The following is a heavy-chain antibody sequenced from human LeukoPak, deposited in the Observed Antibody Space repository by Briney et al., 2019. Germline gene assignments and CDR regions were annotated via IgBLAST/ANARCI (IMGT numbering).Heavy chain of an antibody. V-gene: IGHV3-30*04. Sequence: GGSLRLPCAASGFTFTTYVMHWVRQAPGKGLEWVSFISFDGSNHYYADSVKGRFTISRDNSKSMLYLQMNSLRPEDTAVYFCARPVREQWLYDAFDIWGQGTMDTVSS. CDR3: ARPVREQWLYDAFDI. D-gene: IGHD6-19*01. CDR1: GFTFTTYV. J-gene: IGHJ3*02. CDR2: ISFDGSNH.